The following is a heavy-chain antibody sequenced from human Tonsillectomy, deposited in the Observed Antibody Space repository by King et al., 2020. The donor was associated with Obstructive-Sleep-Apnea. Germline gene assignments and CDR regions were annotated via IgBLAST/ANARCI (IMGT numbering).Heavy chain of an antibody. V-gene: IGHV4-30-4*01. CDR2: IHYSGST. J-gene: IGHJ5*02. CDR1: GGSISSGDYY. CDR3: ARGYCSGGSCYYNWFDP. D-gene: IGHD2-15*01. Sequence: VQLQESGPGLVKPSQTLSLTCTVSGGSISSGDYYWSWIRQPPGKGLEWIGYIHYSGSTYYNPSLKSRVTISVDTSKNQFSLKLSSVTAADTAVYYCARGYCSGGSCYYNWFDPWGQGTLVTVSS.